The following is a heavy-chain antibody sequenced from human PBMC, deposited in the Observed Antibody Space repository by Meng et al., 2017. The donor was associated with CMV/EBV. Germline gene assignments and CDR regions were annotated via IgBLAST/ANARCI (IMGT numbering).Heavy chain of an antibody. D-gene: IGHD6-19*01. CDR3: AKDRGSGWYVFDY. J-gene: IGHJ4*02. CDR2: IRYDGSNK. Sequence: VELVELGGGVVQPGGSLRLSCAASGFTFSSYGMHWVRQAPGKGLEWVAFIRYDGSNKYYADSVKGRFTISRDNSKNTLYLQMNSLRAEDTAVYYCAKDRGSGWYVFDYWGQGTLVTVSS. CDR1: GFTFSSYG. V-gene: IGHV3-30*02.